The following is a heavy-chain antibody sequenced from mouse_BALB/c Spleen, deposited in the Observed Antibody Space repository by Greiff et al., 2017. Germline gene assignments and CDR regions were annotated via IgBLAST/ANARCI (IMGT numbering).Heavy chain of an antibody. CDR2: INPYNGGT. CDR1: GYSFTGYT. Sequence: VQLQQSGPELVKPGASMKISCKASGYSFTGYTMNWVQQSHGKNLEWIGLINPYNGGTSYNQKFKGKATLTVDKSSSTAYMELLSLTSEASAVYYCAKRAAYDYDGAMDYWGQGTSVTVSS. CDR3: AKRAAYDYDGAMDY. V-gene: IGHV1-18*01. D-gene: IGHD2-4*01. J-gene: IGHJ4*01.